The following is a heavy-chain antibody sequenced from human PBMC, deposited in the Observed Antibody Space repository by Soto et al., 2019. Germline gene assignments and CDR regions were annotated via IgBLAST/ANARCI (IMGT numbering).Heavy chain of an antibody. CDR3: ARDRYSSSWYWDY. V-gene: IGHV4-30-4*01. CDR1: GGSISSGDYY. CDR2: IYYSGST. J-gene: IGHJ4*02. D-gene: IGHD6-13*01. Sequence: PSETLSLTCTVSGGSISSGDYYWSWIRQPPGKGLEWIGYIYYSGSTYYNPSLKSRVTISVDTSKNQFSLKLNSVTAADTAVYYCARDRYSSSWYWDYWGQGTLVTAPQ.